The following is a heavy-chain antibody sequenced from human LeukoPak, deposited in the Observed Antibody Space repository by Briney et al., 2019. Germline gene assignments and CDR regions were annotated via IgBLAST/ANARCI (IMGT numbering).Heavy chain of an antibody. J-gene: IGHJ5*02. V-gene: IGHV1-2*02. D-gene: IGHD6-13*01. CDR3: ARRRIADQSGLDP. Sequence: ASVKVSCKASGYTFTGYYMHWVRQAPGQGPEWMGWINPNSGGTNYAQKFQGRVTMTRDTSISTAYMELSRLRSDDTAVCYCARRRIADQSGLDPWGQGTLVTVSS. CDR2: INPNSGGT. CDR1: GYTFTGYY.